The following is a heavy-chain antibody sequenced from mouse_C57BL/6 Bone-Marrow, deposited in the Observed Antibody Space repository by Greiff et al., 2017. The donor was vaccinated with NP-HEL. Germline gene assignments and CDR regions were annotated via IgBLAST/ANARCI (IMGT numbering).Heavy chain of an antibody. CDR3: TGLDSNYDFDY. Sequence: EVKLVESGGGLVQPGGSMKLSCVASGFTFSNYWMNWVRQSPEKGLEWVAQIRLKSDNYATHYAESVKGRFTISRDDSKSSVYLQMNNLRAEDTGMYYCTGLDSNYDFDYWGQGTTLTVSS. J-gene: IGHJ2*01. D-gene: IGHD2-5*01. CDR2: IRLKSDNYAT. CDR1: GFTFSNYW. V-gene: IGHV6-3*01.